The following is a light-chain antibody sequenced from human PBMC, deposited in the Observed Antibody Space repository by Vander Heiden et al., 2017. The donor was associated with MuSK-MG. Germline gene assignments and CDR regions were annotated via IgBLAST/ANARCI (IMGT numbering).Light chain of an antibody. V-gene: IGLV3-19*01. J-gene: IGLJ2*01. CDR2: GKN. Sequence: SSELTQDPAVSVAWGQTVRITCQGDSLRSYYASWYQQKPGHAPVLLIYGKNNRPSGISDRFSGSSSGNTASLTITGAQAEDEADYYCNSRDSSGNLVVFGGGTKLTVL. CDR1: SLRSYY. CDR3: NSRDSSGNLVV.